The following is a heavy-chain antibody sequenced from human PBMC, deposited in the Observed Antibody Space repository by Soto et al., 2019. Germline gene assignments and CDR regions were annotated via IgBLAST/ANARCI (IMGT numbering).Heavy chain of an antibody. CDR3: ARNSCGSKYGYYFDQ. J-gene: IGHJ4*02. V-gene: IGHV4-61*01. CDR1: CGSVNNGSYY. Sequence: SETLSLTCTVSCGSVNNGSYYWSWIRQPPGKGLEWIGYIYYSGTTNNNPSLKSRFTISVDTSKNQFSLKVKSVTAADTAVYYCARNSCGSKYGYYFDQWGQGVLVTVSS. CDR2: IYYSGTT. D-gene: IGHD5-18*01.